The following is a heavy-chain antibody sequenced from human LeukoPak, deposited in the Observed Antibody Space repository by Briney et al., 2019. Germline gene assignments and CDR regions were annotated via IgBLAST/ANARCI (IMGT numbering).Heavy chain of an antibody. CDR2: IYPGYSDN. CDR1: GYTFTSYW. CDR3: VISLHERQVPRYFDS. Sequence: GESLKISCKGPGYTFTSYWFGWVRKMPAKGLEWMGIIYPGYSDNRYNPSFQGQVTISADKSISTAYLQWSSLKASDPAMYYCVISLHERQVPRYFDSWGQGTLVTVSS. V-gene: IGHV5-51*01. J-gene: IGHJ4*02. D-gene: IGHD3-22*01.